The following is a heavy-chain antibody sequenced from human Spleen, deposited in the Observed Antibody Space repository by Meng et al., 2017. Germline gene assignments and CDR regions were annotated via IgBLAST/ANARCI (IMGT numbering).Heavy chain of an antibody. D-gene: IGHD3-22*01. CDR1: AGSISTTSYF. J-gene: IGHJ5*02. CDR3: AGLPRDSSAGNWFDP. V-gene: IGHV4-39*01. CDR2: MYYSGNT. Sequence: QPQLQESGPGLVKPSETLSLTCTVSAGSISTTSYFWAWIRQPPGKGLEWIASMYYSGNTYYNPSLRSRVTISVDTSKNQFSLNLSSVTAADTAMYYCAGLPRDSSAGNWFDPWGQGTLVTVSS.